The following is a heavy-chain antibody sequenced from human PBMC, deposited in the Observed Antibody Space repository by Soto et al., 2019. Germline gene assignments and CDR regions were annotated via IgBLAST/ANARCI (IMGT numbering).Heavy chain of an antibody. D-gene: IGHD1-20*01. CDR1: GGSISSGGYY. V-gene: IGHV4-31*03. CDR2: IYYSGST. CDR3: ARDRRYFGLTSSWFDP. Sequence: PSETLSLTCTVSGGSISSGGYYWSWIRQHPGKGLEWIGYIYYSGSTYYNPSLKSRVTISVDTSKNQFSLKLSSVTAADTAVYYCARDRRYFGLTSSWFDPWGQGTLVTVSS. J-gene: IGHJ5*02.